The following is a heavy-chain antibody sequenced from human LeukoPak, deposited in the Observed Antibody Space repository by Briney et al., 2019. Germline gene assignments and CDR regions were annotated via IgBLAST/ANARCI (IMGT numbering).Heavy chain of an antibody. Sequence: SETLSLTCTVSGGSISSSSYHWGWIRQPPGKGLEWIGSINNSGSTYYNPSLKSRVTISVDTSKNQFSLKLNSVTAADTAVYYCARALSYGSGPFDHWGQGTLVTVSS. CDR1: GGSISSSSYH. D-gene: IGHD3-10*01. J-gene: IGHJ4*02. V-gene: IGHV4-39*01. CDR2: INNSGST. CDR3: ARALSYGSGPFDH.